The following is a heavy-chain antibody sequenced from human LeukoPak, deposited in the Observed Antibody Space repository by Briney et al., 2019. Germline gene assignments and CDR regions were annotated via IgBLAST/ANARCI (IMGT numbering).Heavy chain of an antibody. D-gene: IGHD6-13*01. Sequence: SETLSLTCTVSGGSISSSSYYWGWIRQPPGKGLEWIGSIYYSGSTYYNPSLKSRVTISVDTSKNQFSLKLSSVTAADTAVYYCARVKYRSSWYEGDWFDPWGQGTLVTVSS. CDR3: ARVKYRSSWYEGDWFDP. V-gene: IGHV4-39*07. CDR2: IYYSGST. J-gene: IGHJ5*02. CDR1: GGSISSSSYY.